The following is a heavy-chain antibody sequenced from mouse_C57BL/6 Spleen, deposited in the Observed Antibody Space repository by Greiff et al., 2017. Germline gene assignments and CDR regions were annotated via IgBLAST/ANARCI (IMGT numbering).Heavy chain of an antibody. D-gene: IGHD1-1*01. CDR1: GYTFTSYW. V-gene: IGHV1-64*01. CDR3: ARGGSSPSGFDV. CDR2: IHPNSGST. J-gene: IGHJ1*03. Sequence: QVQLQQSGAELVKPGASVKLSCKASGYTFTSYWMHWVKQRPGQGLEWIGMIHPNSGSTNYNEKFKSKATLTVDKSSSTAYMQLSSLTSEDSAVYYCARGGSSPSGFDVWGTGTTVTVSS.